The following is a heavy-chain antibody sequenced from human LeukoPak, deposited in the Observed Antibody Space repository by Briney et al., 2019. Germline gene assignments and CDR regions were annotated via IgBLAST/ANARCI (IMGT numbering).Heavy chain of an antibody. D-gene: IGHD3-10*01. V-gene: IGHV4-39*07. Sequence: SPSETLSLTRTVSGGSISTNTYYWVWFRQPPGKGLEWIGSIHYSGKTYYNSSLRSRVTLSVDTSKSQFSLKLSSVTAADTAVYYCAKGGGSYSDYWGQGTLVTVSS. CDR2: IHYSGKT. J-gene: IGHJ4*02. CDR3: AKGGGSYSDY. CDR1: GGSISTNTYY.